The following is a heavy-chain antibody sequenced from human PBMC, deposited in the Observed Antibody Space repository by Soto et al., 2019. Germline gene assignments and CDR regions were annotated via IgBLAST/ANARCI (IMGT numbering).Heavy chain of an antibody. CDR3: ARSLDVFLWLGELLSLGFDS. CDR1: GFTFDNYA. D-gene: IGHD3-10*01. CDR2: ISATGGST. J-gene: IGHJ4*02. Sequence: EVQLMESGGGQVQPGGSLRLSCAASGFTFDNYAMNWVRQAPGKGLEWVSGISATGGSTYYAASVRGRFGISRDNSKNTLDLQMNSLRAEDTAVYYCARSLDVFLWLGELLSLGFDSWGQGTLVTASS. V-gene: IGHV3-23*01.